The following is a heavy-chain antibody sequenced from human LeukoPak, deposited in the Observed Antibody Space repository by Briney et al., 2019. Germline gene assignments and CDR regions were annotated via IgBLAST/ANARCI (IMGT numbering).Heavy chain of an antibody. J-gene: IGHJ4*02. CDR2: ISGSGGST. V-gene: IGHV3-23*01. Sequence: PGGSLRLSSAASGFTFSSYAITRVRQAPGKGLEWVSAISGSGGSTYYADSVKGRSTISNDNSRNTLYLQMNSLRAEDTAVYYCAKLKTAMVDRQTHYWGQGTLVTVSS. CDR1: GFTFSSYA. CDR3: AKLKTAMVDRQTHY. D-gene: IGHD5-18*01.